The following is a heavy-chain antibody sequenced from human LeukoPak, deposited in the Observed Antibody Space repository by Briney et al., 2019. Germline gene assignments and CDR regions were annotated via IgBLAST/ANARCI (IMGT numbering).Heavy chain of an antibody. J-gene: IGHJ4*02. CDR1: GFNLSGFG. CDR3: GKGRERENNCFDS. Sequence: GESVRLSWAVSGFNLSGFGMLWVRPAPGRGRAGVAFIRHDGSEHFPDSVKGGLTISRDSSKRALFLQMTSLGAEGTAVSLFGKGRERENNCFDSWGQGTLVSVSS. V-gene: IGHV3-30*02. CDR2: IRHDGSE. D-gene: IGHD1/OR15-1a*01.